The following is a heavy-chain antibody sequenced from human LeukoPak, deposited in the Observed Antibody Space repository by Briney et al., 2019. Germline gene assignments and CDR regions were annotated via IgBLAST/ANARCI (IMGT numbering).Heavy chain of an antibody. CDR2: ISKSGAKT. D-gene: IGHD3-10*01. J-gene: IGHJ4*02. CDR1: GFTLSSYG. CDR3: AKDQRPSGSYGYFDY. V-gene: IGHV3-23*01. Sequence: PGGSLRLSCAASGFTLSSYGMSWVRQAPGRALEWVSSISKSGAKTYYADSVKGRFTISRDNAKNTLYLQMNSLSAEGTAVYYCAKDQRPSGSYGYFDYWGQGTLVTVSS.